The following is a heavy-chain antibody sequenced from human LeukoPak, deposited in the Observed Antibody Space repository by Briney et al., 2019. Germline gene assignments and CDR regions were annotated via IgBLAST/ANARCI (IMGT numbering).Heavy chain of an antibody. CDR3: VSQQLVRYFQH. D-gene: IGHD6-13*01. V-gene: IGHV4-34*01. CDR2: INHSGST. CDR1: GGSFSGYY. Sequence: SETLSLTCAVYGGSFSGYYWSWIRQPPGQGLEWIGEINHSGSTNYNPSLKSRVTISVDTSKNQYSLMLSSVTAADTAVYCCVSQQLVRYFQHWGQGTLVTVSS. J-gene: IGHJ1*01.